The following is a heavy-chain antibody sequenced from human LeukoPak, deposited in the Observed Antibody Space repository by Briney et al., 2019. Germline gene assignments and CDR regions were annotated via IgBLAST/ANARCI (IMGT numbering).Heavy chain of an antibody. D-gene: IGHD3-16*01. J-gene: IGHJ4*02. Sequence: GGSLRLSCAASGFTVSVNYMSWVRQAPGKGLEWVSVIYSGGSTYYADSVKGRFTISRDNSKNTVFLQMNSLRAEDTAVYYCARDLKTGGLDYWGQGTLVTVSS. CDR2: IYSGGST. CDR3: ARDLKTGGLDY. CDR1: GFTVSVNY. V-gene: IGHV3-53*01.